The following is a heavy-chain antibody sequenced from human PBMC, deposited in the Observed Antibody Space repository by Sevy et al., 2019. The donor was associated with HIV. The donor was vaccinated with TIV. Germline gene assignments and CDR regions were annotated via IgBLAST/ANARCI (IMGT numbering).Heavy chain of an antibody. CDR3: ARVPFTMVRGVIALGYYGMDV. CDR2: IYSGGST. J-gene: IGHJ6*02. CDR1: GFTVSSNY. Sequence: GGSLRLSCAASGFTVSSNYMSWVRQAPGKGLELVSVIYSGGSTYYADSVKGRFTISRDNSKNTLYLQMNSLRAEDTAVYYCARVPFTMVRGVIALGYYGMDVWGQGTTVTVSS. D-gene: IGHD3-10*01. V-gene: IGHV3-66*01.